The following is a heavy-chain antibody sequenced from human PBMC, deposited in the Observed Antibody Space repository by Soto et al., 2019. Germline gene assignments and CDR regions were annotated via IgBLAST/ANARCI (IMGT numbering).Heavy chain of an antibody. CDR2: ISGSGGST. CDR3: AKDLWIFGVVTLSPAFDY. Sequence: EVQLLESGGGLVQPGGSLRLSCAASGFTFSSYAMSWVRQAPGKGLEWVSAISGSGGSTYYADSVKGRFTISRDNSKNTLYLQMNSLRAEDTAVYYCAKDLWIFGVVTLSPAFDYWGQGTLVTVSS. J-gene: IGHJ4*02. D-gene: IGHD3-3*01. CDR1: GFTFSSYA. V-gene: IGHV3-23*01.